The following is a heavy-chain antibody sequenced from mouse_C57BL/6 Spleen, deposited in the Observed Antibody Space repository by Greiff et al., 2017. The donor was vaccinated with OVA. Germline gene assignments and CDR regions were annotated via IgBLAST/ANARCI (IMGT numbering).Heavy chain of an antibody. Sequence: VQLVESGPELVKPGASVKISCKASGYTFTDYYINWVKQRPGQGLEWIGWIFPGSGSTYYNEKFKGKATLTVDKSSSTAYMLLSSLTSEDSAVYFCARVLRAGYAMDYWGQGTSVTVSS. CDR1: GYTFTDYY. CDR2: IFPGSGST. D-gene: IGHD1-1*01. J-gene: IGHJ4*01. CDR3: ARVLRAGYAMDY. V-gene: IGHV1-75*01.